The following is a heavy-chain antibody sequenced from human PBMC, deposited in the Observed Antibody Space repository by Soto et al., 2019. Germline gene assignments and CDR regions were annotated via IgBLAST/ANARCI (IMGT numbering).Heavy chain of an antibody. D-gene: IGHD6-6*01. Sequence: PGGSLRLSCAASGFTFSSYGMHWVRQAPGKGLEWVAVISYDGSNKYYADSVKGRFTISRDNSKNTLYLQMNSLRAEDTAVYYCAKSWVPWAAPGLDPWGQGTLVTVSS. J-gene: IGHJ5*02. CDR2: ISYDGSNK. V-gene: IGHV3-30*18. CDR1: GFTFSSYG. CDR3: AKSWVPWAAPGLDP.